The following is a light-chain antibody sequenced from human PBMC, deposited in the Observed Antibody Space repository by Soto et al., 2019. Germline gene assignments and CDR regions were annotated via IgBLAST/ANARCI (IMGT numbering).Light chain of an antibody. Sequence: EIVMTQSPATLSVSPGERATLSCRASQSVSSNLAWYQQKPGQAPRLLIYGAATRATGIPARFSGSGSGTKCTLTISSLQSEDFAVYYCQHYNNWPPWTFGQGTKVEIK. CDR1: QSVSSN. J-gene: IGKJ1*01. V-gene: IGKV3-15*01. CDR2: GAA. CDR3: QHYNNWPPWT.